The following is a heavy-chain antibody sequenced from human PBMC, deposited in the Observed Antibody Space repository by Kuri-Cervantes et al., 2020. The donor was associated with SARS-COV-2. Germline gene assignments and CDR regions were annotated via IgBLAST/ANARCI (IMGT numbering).Heavy chain of an antibody. D-gene: IGHD1-26*01. CDR3: ARSYYGRYSDGFDL. J-gene: IGHJ3*01. V-gene: IGHV1-18*04. CDR2: IMVSNGNT. Sequence: GESLKSSVQGYGYTVSSYGIAWVRQAPGQGLEWLAWIMVSNGNTNSAQKFQARVAMTTDTSTNTVFMELRSLRSDDTAVYYCARSYYGRYSDGFDLWGQGTLVTVSS. CDR1: GYTVSSYG.